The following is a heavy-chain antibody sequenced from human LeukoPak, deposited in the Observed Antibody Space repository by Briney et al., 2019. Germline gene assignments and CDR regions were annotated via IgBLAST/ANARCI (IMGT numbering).Heavy chain of an antibody. CDR2: IHYTGST. CDR1: GDSINSYF. D-gene: IGHD3-3*01. CDR3: ARVSQITIFGVVHGRALDY. V-gene: IGHV4-59*01. J-gene: IGHJ4*02. Sequence: SETLSLTCSVSGDSINSYFWSWMRQPPGKELEWIGYIHYTGSTDYNPSLKSRVTISLDTSKNQFSLNLTSVIAADTAVYYCARVSQITIFGVVHGRALDYWGQGTLVTVSS.